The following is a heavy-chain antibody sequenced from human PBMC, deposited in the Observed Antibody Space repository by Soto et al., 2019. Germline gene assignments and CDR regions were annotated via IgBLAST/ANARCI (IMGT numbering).Heavy chain of an antibody. D-gene: IGHD1-7*01. Sequence: GGSVRLSCAASGFTFSNYGMHWVRQAPGKGLEWVAVIWYDGSNKYYADSVKGRFIISRDNSKNTLYLQMNSLRAEDTAVYYCVRALGLELPDWGQGTLVTVSS. CDR1: GFTFSNYG. V-gene: IGHV3-33*01. CDR2: IWYDGSNK. CDR3: VRALGLELPD. J-gene: IGHJ4*02.